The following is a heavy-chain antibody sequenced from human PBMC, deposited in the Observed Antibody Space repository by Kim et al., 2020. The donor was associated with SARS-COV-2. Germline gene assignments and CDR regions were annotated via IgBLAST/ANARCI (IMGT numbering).Heavy chain of an antibody. J-gene: IGHJ4*03. D-gene: IGHD5-18*01. CDR3: ARGVKAMDY. CDR2: ISSSGNTI. Sequence: GGSLRLSCAASGFTFSSYDMNWVRQAPGKGLEWVSSISSSGNTIYYADSMKGRFTISRDNAKNSLYLQMNSLRAEDTAVFYCARGVKAMDYWGQGTPVTVSS. CDR1: GFTFSSYD. V-gene: IGHV3-48*04.